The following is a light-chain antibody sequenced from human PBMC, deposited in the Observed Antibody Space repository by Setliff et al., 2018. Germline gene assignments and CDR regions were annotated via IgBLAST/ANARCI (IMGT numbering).Light chain of an antibody. Sequence: QSVLAQPPSASGSPGQSVTISCTGTSSDVGGYDYVSWYQQHPGKAPKLLIYKVTKRPSGVPDRFSGSKSGNTASLTVSGLQAEDEAEYYCSAYAGSNNWGVFGTGTKVTVL. J-gene: IGLJ1*01. CDR2: KVT. V-gene: IGLV2-8*01. CDR3: SAYAGSNNWGV. CDR1: SSDVGGYDY.